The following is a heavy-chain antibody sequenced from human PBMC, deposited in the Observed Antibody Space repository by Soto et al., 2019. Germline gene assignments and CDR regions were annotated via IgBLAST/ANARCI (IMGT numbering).Heavy chain of an antibody. D-gene: IGHD6-13*01. J-gene: IGHJ4*02. V-gene: IGHV4-59*01. CDR2: IDSSGST. CDR1: GVSISFYY. CDR3: AREGYSSRWNPIDY. Sequence: SETLSLTCTVSGVSISFYYWSWIRQPPGKGLEWIAYIDSSGSTKYNPSLKSRVTISLDTSRNQLSLKLNSVTAADTAVYYCAREGYSSRWNPIDYWGQGTQVTISS.